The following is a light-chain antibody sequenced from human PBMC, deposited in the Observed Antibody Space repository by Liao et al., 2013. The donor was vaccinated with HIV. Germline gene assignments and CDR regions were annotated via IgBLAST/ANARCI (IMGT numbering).Light chain of an antibody. CDR1: NIGSKS. Sequence: SYELTQPPSVSVAPGKTARITCGGDNIGSKSVHWYQQKPGQAPVVVIYYDTDRPSGIPERISGSNSGNTATLTISRVEAGDEADYYCQTWHISTLILGGGTKLTVL. J-gene: IGLJ2*01. CDR3: QTWHISTLI. CDR2: YDT. V-gene: IGLV3-21*01.